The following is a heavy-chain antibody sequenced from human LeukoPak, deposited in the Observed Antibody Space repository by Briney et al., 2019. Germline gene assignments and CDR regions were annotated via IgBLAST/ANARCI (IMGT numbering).Heavy chain of an antibody. Sequence: SGGSLRLSCAASGFTFSSYGMHWVRQAPGKGLEYVSGISNTGVSTYYADSVTGRFTISRDNSKNTLYLQMGSLRAEDTAIYYCVKDDSYYYDSGIYPYWGQGTLVTVSS. V-gene: IGHV3-64D*06. CDR3: VKDDSYYYDSGIYPY. J-gene: IGHJ4*02. D-gene: IGHD3-10*01. CDR1: GFTFSSYG. CDR2: ISNTGVST.